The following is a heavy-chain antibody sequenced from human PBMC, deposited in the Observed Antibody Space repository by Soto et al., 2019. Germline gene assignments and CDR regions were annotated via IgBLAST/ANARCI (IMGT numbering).Heavy chain of an antibody. CDR2: ISAYNGNT. D-gene: IGHD2-8*01. CDR3: ARDTDCTNGACYIGY. J-gene: IGHJ4*02. Sequence: QVQLVQSGTEVKKPGASVKVSCKASGYTFTSYGISWVRQAPGQGLEWMGWISAYNGNTNYARKLQGRVTMTTDTSTSTAYMELRSLRSDDTAVYYCARDTDCTNGACYIGYWGQGTLVTVSS. CDR1: GYTFTSYG. V-gene: IGHV1-18*01.